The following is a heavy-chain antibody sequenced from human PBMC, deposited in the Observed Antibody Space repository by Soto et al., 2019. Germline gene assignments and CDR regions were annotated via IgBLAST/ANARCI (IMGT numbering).Heavy chain of an antibody. CDR1: GFTVSSNY. Sequence: GSLRLSCAASGFTVSSNYMSWVRQAPGKGLEWVSVIYSGGSTYYADSVKGRFTISRDNSKNTLYLQMNSLRAEDTAVYYCASNYYYYYGMDVWGQGTTVTVSS. V-gene: IGHV3-53*01. CDR2: IYSGGST. CDR3: ASNYYYYYGMDV. J-gene: IGHJ6*02.